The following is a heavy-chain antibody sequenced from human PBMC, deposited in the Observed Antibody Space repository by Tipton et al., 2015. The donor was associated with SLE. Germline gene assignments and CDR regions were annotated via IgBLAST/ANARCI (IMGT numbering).Heavy chain of an antibody. D-gene: IGHD3-10*01. Sequence: TLSLTCTVSGGSISSTTYYWGWIRQSPGKGLEWIGSIFYSGTTYYSPSLKSRVTISVDTSKNQFSLKLSSVTAADTAVYYCARGRLSYRNAFGIWGHGTMVTVSS. V-gene: IGHV4-39*07. CDR3: ARGRLSYRNAFGI. CDR1: GGSISSTTYY. J-gene: IGHJ3*02. CDR2: IFYSGTT.